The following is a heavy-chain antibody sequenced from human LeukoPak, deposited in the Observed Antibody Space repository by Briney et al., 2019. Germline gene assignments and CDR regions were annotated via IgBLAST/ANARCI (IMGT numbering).Heavy chain of an antibody. CDR1: GYTLTELS. D-gene: IGHD2-2*01. V-gene: IGHV1-24*01. CDR3: ATGKLRYCSSTSCYRSVRFDP. J-gene: IGHJ5*02. Sequence: ASVKVSCKVSGYTLTELSMHWVRQAPGKGLEWMGGFDPEDGETIYAQKFQGRVTMTEDTSTDTAYMELSSLRSEDTAVYYCATGKLRYCSSTSCYRSVRFDPWGQGTLVTVSS. CDR2: FDPEDGET.